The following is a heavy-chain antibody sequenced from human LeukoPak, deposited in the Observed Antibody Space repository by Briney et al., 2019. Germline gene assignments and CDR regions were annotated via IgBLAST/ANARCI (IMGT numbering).Heavy chain of an antibody. Sequence: PGGSLRLSCAASGFTFSSYWMSWVRQAPGKGLEWVANIKQDGSEKYYVDSVKGRFTISRDNAKNSLYLQMNSLRAEDTAVYYCAREAFLRYFDWLLSPNDAFDIWGQGTMVTVSS. V-gene: IGHV3-7*01. D-gene: IGHD3-9*01. J-gene: IGHJ3*02. CDR3: AREAFLRYFDWLLSPNDAFDI. CDR2: IKQDGSEK. CDR1: GFTFSSYW.